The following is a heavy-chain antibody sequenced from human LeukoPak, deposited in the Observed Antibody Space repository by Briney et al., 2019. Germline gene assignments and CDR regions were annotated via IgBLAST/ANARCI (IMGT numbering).Heavy chain of an antibody. J-gene: IGHJ4*02. Sequence: WASVKVSCKASGGTFSSYAISWVRQAPRQGLEWMGGIIPIFGTANYAQKFQGRVTITAYESTSTAYMELSSLRSEDTAVYYCAREATMVRGVIISRNFDYWGQGTLVTVSS. CDR1: GGTFSSYA. D-gene: IGHD3-10*01. CDR2: IIPIFGTA. V-gene: IGHV1-69*01. CDR3: AREATMVRGVIISRNFDY.